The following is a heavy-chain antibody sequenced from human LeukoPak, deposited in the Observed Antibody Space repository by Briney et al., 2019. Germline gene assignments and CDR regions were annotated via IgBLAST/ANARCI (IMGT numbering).Heavy chain of an antibody. CDR3: AREAVANDAFDI. D-gene: IGHD5-12*01. Sequence: PSETLSLTCTVSGGSISSGSYYWSWIRQPAGKGLEWIGRIYTSGSTNYNPSLKSLVTISVDTSKNQFSLKLSCGTAADTAVYYCAREAVANDAFDIWGQGTMVTVSS. CDR2: IYTSGST. J-gene: IGHJ3*02. CDR1: GGSISSGSYY. V-gene: IGHV4-61*02.